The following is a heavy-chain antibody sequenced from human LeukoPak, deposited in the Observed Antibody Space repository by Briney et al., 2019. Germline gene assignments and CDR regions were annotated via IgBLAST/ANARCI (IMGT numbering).Heavy chain of an antibody. V-gene: IGHV3-30*18. CDR3: AKVGYSYAIDY. J-gene: IGHJ4*02. D-gene: IGHD5-18*01. CDR1: GFTFSSYG. Sequence: GGSLRISCAASGFTFSSYGMHWVRQAPGKGLEWVAVISYDGSNKYYADSVKGRFTISRDNSKNTLYLQMNSLRAEDTAVYYCAKVGYSYAIDYWGQGTLVTVSS. CDR2: ISYDGSNK.